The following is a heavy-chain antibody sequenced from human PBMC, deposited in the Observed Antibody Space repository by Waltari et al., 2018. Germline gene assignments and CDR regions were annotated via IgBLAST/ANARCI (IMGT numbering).Heavy chain of an antibody. Sequence: EVQLLESGGGLVQPGGSLRLSCAASGFTFNTYAMNWVRQAPGKGLKWFSSIRGSGDRTKYADSVKGRFTIPRDNSKNTLYLQMNSLRPEDTAVYYCAKGVYDILTGYDYGGQGTLVTVSS. V-gene: IGHV3-23*01. D-gene: IGHD3-9*01. CDR3: AKGVYDILTGYDY. CDR1: GFTFNTYA. J-gene: IGHJ4*02. CDR2: IRGSGDRT.